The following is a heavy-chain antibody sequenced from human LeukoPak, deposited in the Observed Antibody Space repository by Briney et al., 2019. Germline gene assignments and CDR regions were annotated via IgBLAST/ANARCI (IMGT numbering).Heavy chain of an antibody. D-gene: IGHD2-15*01. V-gene: IGHV4-59*12. CDR1: GGSISSYY. J-gene: IGHJ3*02. CDR2: IYYSGST. Sequence: SETLSLTCTVSGGSISSYYWSWIRQPPGKGLEWIGNIYYSGSTYFNTSLKSRVTILLDTSKNQFSLKLSSVTAADTAVYYCARGWRHAFDIWGQGTMVTVSS. CDR3: ARGWRHAFDI.